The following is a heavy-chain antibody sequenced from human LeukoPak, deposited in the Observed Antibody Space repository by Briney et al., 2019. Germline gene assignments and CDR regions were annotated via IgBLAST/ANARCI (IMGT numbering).Heavy chain of an antibody. J-gene: IGHJ4*02. CDR2: IWHDGSAE. V-gene: IGHV3-33*06. D-gene: IGHD3-10*01. CDR1: GFTFNNHG. CDR3: AKDNRGGWSGYFDQ. Sequence: PGGSLRLSCAASGFTFNNHGMYWVRQAPGKGLEWVAVIWHDGSAEFYADSVKGRFTISRDDSKNTLYLQMNNLRADDTALYYCAKDNRGGWSGYFDQWGQGTLVTVSS.